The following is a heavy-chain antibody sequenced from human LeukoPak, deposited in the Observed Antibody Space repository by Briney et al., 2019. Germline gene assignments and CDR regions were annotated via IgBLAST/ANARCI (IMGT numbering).Heavy chain of an antibody. J-gene: IGHJ6*03. CDR3: ARARTPDLWFGELFRYYYYYMDV. D-gene: IGHD3-10*01. CDR2: ITVGTNTI. V-gene: IGHV3-48*04. CDR1: GFTFSTYS. Sequence: HAGGSLRLSCAASGFTFSTYSMNWIRQAPGRGLEWVSHITVGTNTIYYADSVRGRFTISRDNAKNSLYLQMNSLRAEDTAVYYCARARTPDLWFGELFRYYYYYMDVWGKGTTVTISS.